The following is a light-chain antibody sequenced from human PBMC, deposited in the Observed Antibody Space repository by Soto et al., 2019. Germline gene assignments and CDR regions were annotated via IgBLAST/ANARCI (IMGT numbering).Light chain of an antibody. CDR2: ADS. CDR1: QGISSY. V-gene: IGKV1-8*01. J-gene: IGKJ1*01. Sequence: AIRMTQSPSSFSASTGDRVTITCRARQGISSYLAWYQQKPGKAPKLLIYADSTLQSGVPSRFSGSGSGTDFTLTNSCLQSEDFATYYCQQYSSYPRTFGQGTKVDIK. CDR3: QQYSSYPRT.